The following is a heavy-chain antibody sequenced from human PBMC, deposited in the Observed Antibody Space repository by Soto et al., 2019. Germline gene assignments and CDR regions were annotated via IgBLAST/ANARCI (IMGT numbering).Heavy chain of an antibody. CDR3: ARRYGSAIDY. CDR1: GGSISSSDW. Sequence: SETLSLTCAVSGGSISSSDWWSWVRQPPGKGLEWIGEIYHSGSTNCNPSLKSRVTISVDTSKNQFSLKLSSVTAADTAVYYCARRYGSAIDYWGQGTLVTVSS. CDR2: IYHSGST. V-gene: IGHV4-4*02. D-gene: IGHD1-26*01. J-gene: IGHJ4*02.